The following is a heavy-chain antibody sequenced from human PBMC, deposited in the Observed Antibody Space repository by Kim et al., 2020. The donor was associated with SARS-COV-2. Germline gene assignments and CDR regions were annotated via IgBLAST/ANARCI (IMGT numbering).Heavy chain of an antibody. Sequence: SVKVSCKASGGTFNGYPIRWVRQAPGQGLEWMGGIIPLYGTVNYAQKFQDRVTITADESTGTAYMDLRSLKSEDTAVYYCAREGMQQWLGAFDIWGQGTMVTVSS. V-gene: IGHV1-69*13. D-gene: IGHD6-19*01. J-gene: IGHJ3*02. CDR3: AREGMQQWLGAFDI. CDR2: IIPLYGTV. CDR1: GGTFNGYP.